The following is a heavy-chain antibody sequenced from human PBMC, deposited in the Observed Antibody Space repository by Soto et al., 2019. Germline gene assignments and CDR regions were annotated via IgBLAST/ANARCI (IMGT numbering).Heavy chain of an antibody. CDR2: IYSGGST. CDR1: GFTVSSNY. V-gene: IGHV3-66*01. CDR3: ARDGYDSSGYYPEYFQH. J-gene: IGHJ1*01. Sequence: EVPLVESGGGLVQPGGSLRLSCAASGFTVSSNYMSWVRQAPGKGLGWVSVIYSGGSTYYADSVKGRFTISRDNSKNTMYLQMNSLRAEDTAVYYCARDGYDSSGYYPEYFQHWGQGTLVTVSS. D-gene: IGHD3-22*01.